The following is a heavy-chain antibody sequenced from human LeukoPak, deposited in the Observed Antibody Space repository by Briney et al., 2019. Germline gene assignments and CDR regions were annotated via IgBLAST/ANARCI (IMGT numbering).Heavy chain of an antibody. CDR1: GGSISSYY. V-gene: IGHV4-30-4*08. CDR2: IYYTGSS. D-gene: IGHD2-8*01. Sequence: SETLSLTCTVSGGSISSYYWSWIRQPPGKGLEWIGYIYYTGSSYYNPSLKSRVTISVDTSKNQFSLKLSSVTAADTAVYYCARLKGYCTNGVCYTILFDYWGQGTLVTVSS. J-gene: IGHJ4*02. CDR3: ARLKGYCTNGVCYTILFDY.